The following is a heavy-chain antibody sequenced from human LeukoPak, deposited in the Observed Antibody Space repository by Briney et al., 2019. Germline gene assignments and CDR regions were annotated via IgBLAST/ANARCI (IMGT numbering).Heavy chain of an antibody. CDR3: ARSGVVEPPAPVRFDP. Sequence: GGSLRLSCAASGFTFRNYWMSWVRQAPGKGLEWVANIKQDGSEENHVDSVKGRFSISRDNAKNSLYLQMNSLRAEDSAVYYCARSGVVEPPAPVRFDPWGHGTLVTVSS. V-gene: IGHV3-7*01. J-gene: IGHJ5*02. CDR1: GFTFRNYW. CDR2: IKQDGSEE. D-gene: IGHD2-8*02.